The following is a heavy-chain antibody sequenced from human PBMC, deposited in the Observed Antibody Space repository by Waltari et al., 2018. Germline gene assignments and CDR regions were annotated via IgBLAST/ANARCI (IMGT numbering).Heavy chain of an antibody. CDR2: INTDGSYT. Sequence: EVQLVESGGGSVQPGGSLRLSCSLSGFTFSSYWMHWVRQAPGEGLVWVSRINTDGSYTNYADSVRGRFTISRDNAMNVLYLQMNSLRAEDTAVYYCARICSGINFYIGDWGQGTLVTVSS. CDR3: ARICSGINFYIGD. J-gene: IGHJ4*02. CDR1: GFTFSSYW. D-gene: IGHD2-2*02. V-gene: IGHV3-74*01.